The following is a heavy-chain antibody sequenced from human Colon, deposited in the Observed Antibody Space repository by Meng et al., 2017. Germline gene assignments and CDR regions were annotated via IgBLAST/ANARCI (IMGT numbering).Heavy chain of an antibody. J-gene: IGHJ2*01. CDR2: NYYSGST. Sequence: SETLSLTCTVSGGSISSYYWSWIRQPPGKGLEWIGYNYYSGSTNYNPSLKSRVTISVDTSKNQFSLQLSSVTAADTAVYYCARGLFGGKPSYWYFDLWGRGTLVTVSS. CDR1: GGSISSYY. V-gene: IGHV4-59*01. CDR3: ARGLFGGKPSYWYFDL. D-gene: IGHD2-15*01.